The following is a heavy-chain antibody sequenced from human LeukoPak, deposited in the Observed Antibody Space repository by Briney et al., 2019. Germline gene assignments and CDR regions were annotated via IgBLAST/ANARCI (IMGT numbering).Heavy chain of an antibody. Sequence: PSETLSLTCTVSGGSISSYYWSWIWQPPGKGLEWIGYIYYSGSTNYNPSLKSRVTISVDTSKNQFSLKLSSVTAADTAVYYCARVGAIFGVAINNWFDPWGQGTLVTVSS. CDR1: GGSISSYY. CDR2: IYYSGST. J-gene: IGHJ5*02. CDR3: ARVGAIFGVAINNWFDP. V-gene: IGHV4-59*01. D-gene: IGHD3-3*01.